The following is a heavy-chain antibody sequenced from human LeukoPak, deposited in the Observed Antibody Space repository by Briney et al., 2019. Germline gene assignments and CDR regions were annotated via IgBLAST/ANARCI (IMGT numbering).Heavy chain of an antibody. V-gene: IGHV3-30*04. CDR1: GFTFSSYA. D-gene: IGHD4-17*01. CDR3: ARVDYGDYFDGPDY. Sequence: GRSLRLSCAASGFTFSSYAMHWVRQAPGKGLEGVAVISYDGSNKYYADSVKGRFTISRDNSKNTLYLQMNSLRAEDTAVYYCARVDYGDYFDGPDYWGQGTLVTVSS. CDR2: ISYDGSNK. J-gene: IGHJ4*02.